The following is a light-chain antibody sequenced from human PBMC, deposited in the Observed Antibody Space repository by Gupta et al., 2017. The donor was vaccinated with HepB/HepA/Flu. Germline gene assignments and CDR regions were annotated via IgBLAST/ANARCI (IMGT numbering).Light chain of an antibody. J-gene: IGLJ3*02. Sequence: SVLTQPPSVSAAPRQRFTISCSGSSSNIGNNAVNWYQQLPGQAPKLLIYYDDRRLSGVSDRFSGSKSGTSASVAISGLQAEDEADYYCAAWDDSRNGWVFGGGTKLTVL. CDR2: YDD. CDR3: AAWDDSRNGWV. V-gene: IGLV1-36*01. CDR1: SSNIGNNA.